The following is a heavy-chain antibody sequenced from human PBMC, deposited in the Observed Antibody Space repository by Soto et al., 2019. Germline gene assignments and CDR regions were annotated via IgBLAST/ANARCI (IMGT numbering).Heavy chain of an antibody. V-gene: IGHV4-31*03. CDR2: IYYSGST. Sequence: QVQLQESGPGLVKPSQTLSLTCTVSGGSISSGGYYWSWIRQHPGKGLEWIGYIYYSGSTYYNPSLKSRVTISVDTSMNQFSLKLSSVTAADTAVYYCARDLGYCISTSCYAGVGWFDPWGQGTLVTVSS. J-gene: IGHJ5*02. D-gene: IGHD2-2*01. CDR1: GGSISSGGYY. CDR3: ARDLGYCISTSCYAGVGWFDP.